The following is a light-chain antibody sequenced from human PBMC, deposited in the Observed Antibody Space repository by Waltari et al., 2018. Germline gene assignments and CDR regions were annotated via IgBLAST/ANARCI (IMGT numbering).Light chain of an antibody. Sequence: QSVLTQPPSVSGAPGQRVTISCTGSSSNIGAGYDVNWYQLLPGTAPKLLISGINNRPSGVPDRFSGSRSATSASLAISGLQAEDEAYYYCQSSDSTLYGVVFGGGTKLTVL. V-gene: IGLV1-40*01. CDR2: GIN. CDR3: QSSDSTLYGVV. CDR1: SSNIGAGYD. J-gene: IGLJ2*01.